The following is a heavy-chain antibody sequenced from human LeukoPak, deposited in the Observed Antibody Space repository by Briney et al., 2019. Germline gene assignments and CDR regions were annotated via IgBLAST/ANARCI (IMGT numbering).Heavy chain of an antibody. Sequence: TSVKVSCKASGFTFTSSAMQWVRQGRGERLEWIGWRVVGSGNTNYAQKFQERVTITRDMSTSTAYMELSGLRSEDTGLYYSAVTSGSSVVNIDYMDFWGKGTPVTVSS. V-gene: IGHV1-58*02. CDR2: RVVGSGNT. D-gene: IGHD1-26*01. J-gene: IGHJ6*03. CDR1: GFTFTSSA. CDR3: AVTSGSSVVNIDYMDF.